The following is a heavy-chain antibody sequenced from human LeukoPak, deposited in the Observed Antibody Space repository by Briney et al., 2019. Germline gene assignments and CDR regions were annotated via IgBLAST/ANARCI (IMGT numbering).Heavy chain of an antibody. J-gene: IGHJ4*02. D-gene: IGHD4-11*01. V-gene: IGHV5-51*01. CDR3: ARRDSATYSVDY. CDR2: IYPGDSDT. Sequence: GESLKMSCKWSGYSFTTYWLAWARPMPGKGLEWMGIIYPGDSDTRYSPSFQGQVTISADKSTSTAYLQWSSLKASDTAVYYCARRDSATYSVDYWGQGTLVTVSS. CDR1: GYSFTTYW.